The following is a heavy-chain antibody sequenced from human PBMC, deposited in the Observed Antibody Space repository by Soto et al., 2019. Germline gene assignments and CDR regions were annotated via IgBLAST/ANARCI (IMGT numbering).Heavy chain of an antibody. CDR3: AHTRASGYCRGGSCYFNWFDP. CDR2: IYWDDDK. V-gene: IGHV2-5*02. J-gene: IGHJ5*02. CDR1: GFSLSTSGVG. Sequence: QITLKESGPTLVKPTQTLTLTCTFSGFSLSTSGVGVGWIRQPPGKALEWLALIYWDDDKRYSPSLKSRLTITKDTSKNQVVLTMTNMDPVDTATYYCAHTRASGYCRGGSCYFNWFDPWGQGTLVTVSS. D-gene: IGHD2-15*01.